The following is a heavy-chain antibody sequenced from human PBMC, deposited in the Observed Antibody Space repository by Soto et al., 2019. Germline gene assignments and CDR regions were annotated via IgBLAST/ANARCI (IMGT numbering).Heavy chain of an antibody. CDR2: IYWDDDK. V-gene: IGHV2-5*02. CDR1: GFSLSTSGVG. J-gene: IGHJ6*02. CDR3: THSRCAGDCLKSYSSHYYYGMDV. D-gene: IGHD2-21*02. Sequence: QITLKESGPTLVRPTQTLTLTCTFSGFSLSTSGVGVGWIRQPPGKALEWLALIYWDDDKRYSPSLKSRLTITKYPSKNQGVLTRSNIDPVDTASYYRTHSRCAGDCLKSYSSHYYYGMDVSGQGTTVTVSS.